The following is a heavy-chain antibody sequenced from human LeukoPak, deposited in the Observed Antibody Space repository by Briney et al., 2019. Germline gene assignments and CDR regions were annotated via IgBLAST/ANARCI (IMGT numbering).Heavy chain of an antibody. CDR1: GFTFSNAW. CDR3: TTGTIGLYYYGSGSHQGFDY. CDR2: INSNTDGGTT. J-gene: IGHJ4*02. Sequence: KPGGSLRLSCAASGFTFSNAWMSWVRQAPGKGLEWVGRINSNTDGGTTDYAAPVKRRLTISRDDSKNTLYLQMNSLKTEDTAVYYCTTGTIGLYYYGSGSHQGFDYWGQGTLVTVSS. V-gene: IGHV3-15*01. D-gene: IGHD3-10*01.